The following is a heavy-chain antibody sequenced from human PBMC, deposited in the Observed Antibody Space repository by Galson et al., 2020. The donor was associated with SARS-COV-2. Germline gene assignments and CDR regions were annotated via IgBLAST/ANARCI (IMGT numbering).Heavy chain of an antibody. J-gene: IGHJ4*02. CDR1: GYTFTSYG. D-gene: IGHD6-19*01. Sequence: ASVKVSCKASGYTFTSYGISWVRQAPGQGLEWMGWISAYNGNTNYAQKLQGRVTMTTDTSTSTAYMELRSLRSYDTAVYYCARVAVRYSSGWYEAYWGQGTLVTVSS. CDR2: ISAYNGNT. V-gene: IGHV1-18*01. CDR3: ARVAVRYSSGWYEAY.